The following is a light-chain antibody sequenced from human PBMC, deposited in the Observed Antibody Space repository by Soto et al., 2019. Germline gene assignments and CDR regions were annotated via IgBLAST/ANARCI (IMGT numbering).Light chain of an antibody. V-gene: IGKV3-15*01. Sequence: TQYPATLSLSPRARAPLSCRASQSVGSAFGLYQQKPGQAPRLLIYGASTRAAGIPARFRGGGSGADFTLTITSLQSEDFAIYYCQQYNAWPITVGQGTRLEI. CDR1: QSVGSA. CDR2: GAS. CDR3: QQYNAWPIT. J-gene: IGKJ5*01.